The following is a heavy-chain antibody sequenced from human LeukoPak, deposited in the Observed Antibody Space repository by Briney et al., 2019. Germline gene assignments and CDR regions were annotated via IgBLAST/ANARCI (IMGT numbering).Heavy chain of an antibody. J-gene: IGHJ5*02. D-gene: IGHD3-10*01. Sequence: ASVKVSCKGSGYTLTELSMHWVRQAPGKGLEWMGGFDPEDGETIYAQKFQGRVTMTEDTSTDTAYMELSSLRSEDTAVYYCATSPPHHYGSGSYYNWFDPRGQGTLVTVSS. V-gene: IGHV1-24*01. CDR3: ATSPPHHYGSGSYYNWFDP. CDR2: FDPEDGET. CDR1: GYTLTELS.